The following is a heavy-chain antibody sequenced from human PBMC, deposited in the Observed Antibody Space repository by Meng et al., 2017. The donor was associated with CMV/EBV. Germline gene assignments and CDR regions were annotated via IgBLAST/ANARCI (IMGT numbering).Heavy chain of an antibody. V-gene: IGHV1-18*01. CDR3: ARNYYGSGSWFDP. D-gene: IGHD3-10*01. Sequence: VQAVRIGPGGKKPWASVKVSCKASGYTFTSYGISWVRQAPGQGLEWMGWISAYNGNTNYAQKLQGRVTMTTDTSTSTAYMELRSLRSDDTAVYYCARNYYGSGSWFDPWGQGTLVTVSS. CDR1: GYTFTSYG. J-gene: IGHJ5*02. CDR2: ISAYNGNT.